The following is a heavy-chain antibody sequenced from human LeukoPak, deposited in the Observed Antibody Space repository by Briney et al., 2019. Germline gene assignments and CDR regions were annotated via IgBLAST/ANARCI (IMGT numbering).Heavy chain of an antibody. Sequence: ASETLSLTCAVYGGSFSGYYWSWIRQPPGKGLEWIGEINHSGSTNYNPSHKSRVTTSVDTSKNQFSLKLSSVTAAGTAVYYCARTSRYSSGWYLDYWGQGTLVTVSS. J-gene: IGHJ4*02. CDR3: ARTSRYSSGWYLDY. V-gene: IGHV4-34*01. CDR2: INHSGST. CDR1: GGSFSGYY. D-gene: IGHD6-19*01.